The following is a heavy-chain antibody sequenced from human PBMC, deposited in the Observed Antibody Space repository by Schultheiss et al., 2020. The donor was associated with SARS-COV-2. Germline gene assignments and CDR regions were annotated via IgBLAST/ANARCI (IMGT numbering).Heavy chain of an antibody. CDR2: IWYDGSNK. CDR3: ARGESHIDY. D-gene: IGHD1-26*01. J-gene: IGHJ4*02. V-gene: IGHV3-33*01. Sequence: GGSLRLSCAASGFTFSSYGMHWVRQAPGKGLEWVAVIWYDGSNKYYADSVKGRFTISRDNAKNSLYLQMNSLRAEDTAVYYCARGESHIDYWGQGTLVTVSS. CDR1: GFTFSSYG.